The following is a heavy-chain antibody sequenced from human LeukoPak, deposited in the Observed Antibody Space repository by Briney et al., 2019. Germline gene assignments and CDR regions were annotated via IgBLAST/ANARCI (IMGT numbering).Heavy chain of an antibody. CDR1: GYTFTSYG. D-gene: IGHD2-2*01. Sequence: ASVKDSCKASGYTFTSYGISWVRQAPGQGLEWMGWISAYNGNTNYAQKLQGRVTMTTDTSTSTAYMELRSLRSDDTAVYYCAREGIVVGSNWFDPWGQGTLVTVSS. CDR3: AREGIVVGSNWFDP. V-gene: IGHV1-18*01. CDR2: ISAYNGNT. J-gene: IGHJ5*02.